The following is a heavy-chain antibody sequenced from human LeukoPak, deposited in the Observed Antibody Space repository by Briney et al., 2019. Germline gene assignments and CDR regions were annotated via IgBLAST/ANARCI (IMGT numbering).Heavy chain of an antibody. D-gene: IGHD5-18*01. V-gene: IGHV4-4*02. CDR2: IYHSGST. CDR1: GGSISSSNW. J-gene: IGHJ4*02. CDR3: ARDLWRLWLLS. Sequence: SETLSLTCTVSGGSISSSNWWSWVRQPPGEGLEWIGEIYHSGSTNYNPSLKSRVTISVDKSKNQFSLKLSSVTAADTAVYYCARDLWRLWLLSWGQGTLVTVSS.